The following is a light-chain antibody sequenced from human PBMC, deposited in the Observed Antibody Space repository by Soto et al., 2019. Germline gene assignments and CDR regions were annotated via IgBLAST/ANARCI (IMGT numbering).Light chain of an antibody. J-gene: IGKJ4*01. CDR1: QSVSSSY. Sequence: EIVMTQSPATLSVSPGERATLSCRVSQSVSSSYLAWYQQKPGQAPRLLIYGASSRATGIPDRFSGGGSGTDFTLTISRLEPEDFAVYYCQQFSSYPLTFGGGTKVDI. CDR2: GAS. CDR3: QQFSSYPLT. V-gene: IGKV3-20*01.